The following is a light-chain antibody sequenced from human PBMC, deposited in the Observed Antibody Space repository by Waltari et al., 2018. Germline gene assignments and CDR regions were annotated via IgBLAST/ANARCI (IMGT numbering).Light chain of an antibody. CDR3: LQDHNYPLT. Sequence: AIQMTQSPSSLSASVGEEVTITCRASQGIRNDLGWYQQKPGKAPKLLIYAASILQSGVPSRFSGSGSGTDFTLTISSLQPEDFATYYCLQDHNYPLTFGGGTKVEFK. CDR2: AAS. V-gene: IGKV1-6*01. CDR1: QGIRND. J-gene: IGKJ4*01.